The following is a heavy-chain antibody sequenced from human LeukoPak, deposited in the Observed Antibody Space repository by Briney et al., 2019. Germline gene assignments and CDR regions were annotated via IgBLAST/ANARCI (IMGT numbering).Heavy chain of an antibody. D-gene: IGHD3-22*01. J-gene: IGHJ4*02. CDR2: MNPNSGNT. CDR3: ARGLTGHYDSSGYLGY. V-gene: IGHV1-8*02. CDR1: GGTFSNSA. Sequence: ASVKVSCKASGGTFSNSAISWVRQAPGQGLEWMGWMNPNSGNTGYAQKFQGRVTMTRNTSISTAYMELSSLRSEDTAVYYCARGLTGHYDSSGYLGYWGQGTLVTVSS.